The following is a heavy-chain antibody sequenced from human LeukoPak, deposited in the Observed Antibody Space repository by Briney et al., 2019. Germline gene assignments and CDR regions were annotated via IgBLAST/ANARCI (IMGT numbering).Heavy chain of an antibody. CDR1: GFTFSSYS. D-gene: IGHD4-17*01. V-gene: IGHV3-21*01. CDR2: ISSSSSYI. J-gene: IGHJ4*02. Sequence: GGSLRLSCAASGFTFSSYSMTWVRQAPGKGLEWVSSISSSSSYIYYADSVKGRFTISRDNAKNSLYLQMNSLRAEDTAVYYCARDQYGDYDGLADYWDQGTLVTVSS. CDR3: ARDQYGDYDGLADY.